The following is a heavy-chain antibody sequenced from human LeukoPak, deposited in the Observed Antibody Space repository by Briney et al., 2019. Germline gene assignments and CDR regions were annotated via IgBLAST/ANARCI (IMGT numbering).Heavy chain of an antibody. CDR1: GDSLSRSFYY. J-gene: IGHJ5*02. V-gene: IGHV4-39*02. CDR2: IYYTGST. CDR3: ARSTPMSTAVVADALWDWFDP. D-gene: IGHD2-15*01. Sequence: SETLSLTCTVSGDSLSRSFYYWAWIRQPPGKGLEWIGSIYYTGSTYYNPSLKSRVTISVDTSKNHLSLRLNSVTAADTAVYFCARSTPMSTAVVADALWDWFDPWGQGTLVIVSS.